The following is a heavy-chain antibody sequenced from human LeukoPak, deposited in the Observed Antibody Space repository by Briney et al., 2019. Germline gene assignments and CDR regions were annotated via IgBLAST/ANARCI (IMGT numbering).Heavy chain of an antibody. CDR3: ARYWWSGAAPGSWFDP. V-gene: IGHV4-59*08. Sequence: PSETLSLTCTVSGGSMSSYYWNWIRQPPGKGLEWIGYINYSENTNYNPSLKSRVTISIDTSKNQFSLKLSSVTAADTAVYYCARYWWSGAAPGSWFDPWGQGTLVTVSS. D-gene: IGHD2-15*01. CDR1: GGSMSSYY. CDR2: INYSENT. J-gene: IGHJ5*02.